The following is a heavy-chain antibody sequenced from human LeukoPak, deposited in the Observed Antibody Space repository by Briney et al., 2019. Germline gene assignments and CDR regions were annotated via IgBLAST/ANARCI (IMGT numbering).Heavy chain of an antibody. CDR1: GGTFSSYA. V-gene: IGHV1-69*05. J-gene: IGHJ4*02. D-gene: IGHD3-22*01. CDR3: ASTSSPPFPGNYYDSSGYAH. Sequence: SVKVSCKAPGGTFSSYAISWVRQAPGQGLEWMGGIIPIFGTANYAQKFQGRVTITTDESTSTAYMELSSLRSEDTAVYYCASTSSPPFPGNYYDSSGYAHWGQGTLVTVSS. CDR2: IIPIFGTA.